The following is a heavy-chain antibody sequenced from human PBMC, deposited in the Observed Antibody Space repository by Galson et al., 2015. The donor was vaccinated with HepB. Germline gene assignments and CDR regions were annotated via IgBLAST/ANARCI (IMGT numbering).Heavy chain of an antibody. CDR1: GYTFTGYY. J-gene: IGHJ4*02. CDR3: ATGGLIGTTVGDY. Sequence: SVKVSCKASGYTFTGYYMHWVRQAPGQRLEWMGWINAGNGNTKYSQKFQGRVTIIRDTSASTAYMELSSLRSEDTAVYYCATGGLIGTTVGDYWGQGTLVTVSS. D-gene: IGHD1-7*01. CDR2: INAGNGNT. V-gene: IGHV1-3*01.